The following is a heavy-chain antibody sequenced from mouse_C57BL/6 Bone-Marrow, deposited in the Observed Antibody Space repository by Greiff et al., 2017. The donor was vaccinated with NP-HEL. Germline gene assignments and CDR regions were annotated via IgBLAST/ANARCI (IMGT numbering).Heavy chain of an antibody. CDR2: ILPSIGRT. CDR3: ARQITTVVAYWYFDV. V-gene: IGHV15-2*01. D-gene: IGHD1-1*01. CDR1: DSEVFPIAY. Sequence: QVQLKESGSELRSPGSSVKLSCKDFDSEVFPIAYMSWVRQKPGHGFEWIGGILPSIGRTIYGEKFEDKATLDADTLSNTAYLEINSLTSEESAIYYCARQITTVVAYWYFDVWGTGTTVTVSS. J-gene: IGHJ1*03.